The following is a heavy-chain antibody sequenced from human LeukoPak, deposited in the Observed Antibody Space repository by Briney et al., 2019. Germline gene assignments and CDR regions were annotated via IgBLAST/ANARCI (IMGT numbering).Heavy chain of an antibody. CDR3: ASELEYYDILTGYYPYNWFDP. Sequence: SETLSLTCTVSGGSISSYYWSWIRQPPGKGLEWIGYIYYSGSTNYNPSLKSRVTISVDTSKNQFSLKLSSVTAADTAVYSCASELEYYDILTGYYPYNWFDPWGQGTLVTVSS. D-gene: IGHD3-9*01. CDR2: IYYSGST. J-gene: IGHJ5*02. CDR1: GGSISSYY. V-gene: IGHV4-59*01.